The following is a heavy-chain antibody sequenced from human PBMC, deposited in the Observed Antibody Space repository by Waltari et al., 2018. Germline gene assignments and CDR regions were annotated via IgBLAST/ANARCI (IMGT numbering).Heavy chain of an antibody. CDR3: ARGSTAYVRVWDF. J-gene: IGHJ4*02. D-gene: IGHD3-10*02. CDR1: GFPFSTYT. V-gene: IGHV3-23*01. Sequence: EMRLLESGGALVQPGESLRLSCAASGFPFSTYTMNWVRQAPGKGVEWGAVMTASGLMHYGDSVKGRFIISRDNSKNTLYLEMYRLSAEDTAIYYCARGSTAYVRVWDFWGQGTLVTVSS. CDR2: MTASGLM.